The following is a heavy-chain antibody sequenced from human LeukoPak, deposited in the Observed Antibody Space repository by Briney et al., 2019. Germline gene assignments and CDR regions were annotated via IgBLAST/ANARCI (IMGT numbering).Heavy chain of an antibody. V-gene: IGHV3-48*03. J-gene: IGHJ6*04. CDR2: ISSSGSTI. CDR1: AFTFSRHG. CDR3: AELGITMIGGV. D-gene: IGHD3-10*02. Sequence: GGSLRLSCAASAFTFSRHGMSWVRQAPGKGLEWVSYISSSGSTIYYADSVKGRFTISRDNAKNSLYLQVNSLRAEDTAVYYCAELGITMIGGVCGKGTTVTISS.